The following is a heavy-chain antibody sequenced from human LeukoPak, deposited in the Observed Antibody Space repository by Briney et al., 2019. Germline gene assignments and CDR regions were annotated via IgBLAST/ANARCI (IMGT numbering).Heavy chain of an antibody. CDR2: INHSGST. CDR1: GGSFSGYY. V-gene: IGHV4-34*01. CDR3: ARGYPPWSGKIDY. J-gene: IGHJ4*02. D-gene: IGHD3-3*01. Sequence: SETLSLTCAVYGGSFSGYYWSWIRQPLGEGVGWIGEINHSGSTNYNPSLKSRVTISVDTSKNQFSLKLSSVTAADTAVYYCARGYPPWSGKIDYWGQGTLVTVSS.